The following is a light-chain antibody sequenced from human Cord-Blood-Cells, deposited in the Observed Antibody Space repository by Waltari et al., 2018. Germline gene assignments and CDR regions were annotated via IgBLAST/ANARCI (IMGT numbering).Light chain of an antibody. V-gene: IGLV1-36*01. J-gene: IGLJ3*02. CDR1: SPNIGNNA. CDR3: AAWDDSLNGWV. Sequence: SVLTQPTPVSEAPRQRVTIACSGSSPNIGNNAVKWYQQLPGKAPKLLIYYDDLLPSGVSDRFSGSKSGTSASLAISGLQSEDEADYYCAAWDDSLNGWVFGGGTKLTVL. CDR2: YDD.